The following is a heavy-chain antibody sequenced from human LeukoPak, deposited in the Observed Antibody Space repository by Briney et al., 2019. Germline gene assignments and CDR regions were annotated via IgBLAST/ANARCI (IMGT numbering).Heavy chain of an antibody. CDR3: ARRLYSSGHDAFDI. D-gene: IGHD6-19*01. V-gene: IGHV4-34*01. CDR2: ITHSGST. CDR1: GGSFSDYY. Sequence: SETLSLTCAVYGGSFSDYYWIWIRQSPGKGLEWIGEITHSGSTNYNPSLKSRVTISVDTSNNQFSLRLSSATAADTAVYYCARRLYSSGHDAFDIWGQGTMVTVSS. J-gene: IGHJ3*02.